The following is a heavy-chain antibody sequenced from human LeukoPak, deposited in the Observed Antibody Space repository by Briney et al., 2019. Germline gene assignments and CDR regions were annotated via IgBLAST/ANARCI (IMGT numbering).Heavy chain of an antibody. CDR2: ISAYNGNT. Sequence: ASVKVSCKASGYTFTGYYMHWVRQAPGQGLEWMGWISAYNGNTNYAQKLQGRVTMTTDTSTSTAYMELRSLRSDDTAVYYCAREPYDSSGYYSNWGQGTLVTVSS. CDR1: GYTFTGYY. J-gene: IGHJ4*02. V-gene: IGHV1-18*04. CDR3: AREPYDSSGYYSN. D-gene: IGHD3-22*01.